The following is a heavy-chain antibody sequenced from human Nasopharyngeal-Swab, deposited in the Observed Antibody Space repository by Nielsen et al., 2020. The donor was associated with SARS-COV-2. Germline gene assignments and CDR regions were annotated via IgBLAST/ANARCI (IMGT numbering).Heavy chain of an antibody. CDR3: ARVGRGFHDAAFDI. CDR1: GYTFTSYA. V-gene: IGHV1-3*01. CDR2: INAGNGNT. J-gene: IGHJ3*02. D-gene: IGHD1-26*01. Sequence: ASVKVSCKASGYTFTSYAMHWVRQAPGQRLEWMGWINAGNGNTKYSQKFQGRVTITRDTSASTDYMELSSLRSEDTAVYYCARVGRGFHDAAFDIWGQGTMVTVSS.